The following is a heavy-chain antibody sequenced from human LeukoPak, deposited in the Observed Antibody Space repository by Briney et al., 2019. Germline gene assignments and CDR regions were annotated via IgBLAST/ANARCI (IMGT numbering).Heavy chain of an antibody. J-gene: IGHJ4*02. CDR3: ARGEGYCSGGTCYRHFDY. V-gene: IGHV1-18*01. D-gene: IGHD2-15*01. CDR1: GYTFTSYG. Sequence: ASVKVSCKASGYTFTSYGISWVRQAPGQGLEWMGWISAYKGNTNYAQKLQGRVTMTTDTSTSTAYMELSSLRSEDTAVYYCARGEGYCSGGTCYRHFDYWGQGTLVTVSS. CDR2: ISAYKGNT.